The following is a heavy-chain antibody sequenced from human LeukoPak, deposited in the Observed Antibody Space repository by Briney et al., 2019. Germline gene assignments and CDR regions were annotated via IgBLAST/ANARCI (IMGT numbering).Heavy chain of an antibody. J-gene: IGHJ3*02. CDR1: GGSISSGGYY. Sequence: SQALSLTCTVSGGSISSGGYYWSWIRQPPGKGLEWIGYIYHSGSTYYNPSLKSRVTISVDRSKNQFSLKLSSVTAADTAVYYCARGGTGGDAFDIWGQGTMVTVSS. D-gene: IGHD1-1*01. CDR3: ARGGTGGDAFDI. CDR2: IYHSGST. V-gene: IGHV4-30-2*01.